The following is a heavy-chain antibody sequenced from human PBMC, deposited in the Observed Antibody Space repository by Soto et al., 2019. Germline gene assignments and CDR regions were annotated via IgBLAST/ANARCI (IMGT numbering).Heavy chain of an antibody. CDR1: GYSISSGYY. D-gene: IGHD3-3*01. J-gene: IGHJ4*02. V-gene: IGHV4-38-2*02. CDR2: IYHSGST. Sequence: LSLTCAVSGYSISSGYYWGWIRQPPGKGLEWIGTIYHSGSTYYNPSLKSRVTILVDTSKNQFSLKLSSVTAADTAVYYCAREGDDVLRFLEWLSDGGRYFDYWGQGTLVTVSS. CDR3: AREGDDVLRFLEWLSDGGRYFDY.